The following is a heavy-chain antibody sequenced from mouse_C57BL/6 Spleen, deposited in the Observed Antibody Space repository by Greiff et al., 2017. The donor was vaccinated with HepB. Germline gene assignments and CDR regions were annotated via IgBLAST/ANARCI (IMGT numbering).Heavy chain of an antibody. Sequence: EVQGVESGGGLVKPGGSLKLSCAASGFTFSSYTMSWVRQTPEKRLEWVATISGGGGNTYYPDSVKGRFTISRDNAKNTLYLQMSSLRSEDTALYYCARQDYYGSYYAMDYWGQGTSVTVSS. CDR2: ISGGGGNT. V-gene: IGHV5-9*01. D-gene: IGHD1-1*01. CDR3: ARQDYYGSYYAMDY. CDR1: GFTFSSYT. J-gene: IGHJ4*01.